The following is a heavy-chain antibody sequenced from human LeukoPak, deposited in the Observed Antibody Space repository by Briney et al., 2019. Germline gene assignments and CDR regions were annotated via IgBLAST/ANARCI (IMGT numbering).Heavy chain of an antibody. CDR2: FDPEDGET. J-gene: IGHJ4*02. Sequence: ASVKVSCKVSGYTVSGFAMHWARQAPGQGLEWMGGFDPEDGETIYAQKFQGRVTMTEDTSTDTAYMELSSLRSEDTAVYYCATDGGIAAAGTNYWGQGTLVTVSS. CDR1: GYTVSGFA. V-gene: IGHV1-24*01. CDR3: ATDGGIAAAGTNY. D-gene: IGHD6-13*01.